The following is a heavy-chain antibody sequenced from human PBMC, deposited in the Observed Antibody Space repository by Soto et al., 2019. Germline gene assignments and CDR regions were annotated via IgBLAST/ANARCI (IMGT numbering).Heavy chain of an antibody. V-gene: IGHV1-69*13. J-gene: IGHJ5*02. CDR3: AREYCSGGSCYSPYNWFDP. CDR1: GGTFSSYA. Sequence: SVKVSCKASGGTFSSYAISWVRQAPGQGLEWMGGIIPIFGTANYAQKFQGRVTISADESTSTAYMELSSLRSEDTAVYYCAREYCSGGSCYSPYNWFDPWGQGTQVTVS. CDR2: IIPIFGTA. D-gene: IGHD2-15*01.